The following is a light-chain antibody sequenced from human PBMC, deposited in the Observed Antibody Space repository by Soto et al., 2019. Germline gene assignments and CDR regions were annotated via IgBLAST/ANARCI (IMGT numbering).Light chain of an antibody. V-gene: IGKV4-1*01. J-gene: IGKJ2*01. CDR3: QQYYSFPPS. Sequence: DIVMTQSPDSLAVSLGERATINCKSSQAVLYTSNNKNYLAWYRQKPGQPPELLMYWASTRESGVPDRFSGSGSGTDFTLTISSLQAEDVAVYFCQQYYSFPPSFGQGTKLE. CDR1: QAVLYTSNNKNY. CDR2: WAS.